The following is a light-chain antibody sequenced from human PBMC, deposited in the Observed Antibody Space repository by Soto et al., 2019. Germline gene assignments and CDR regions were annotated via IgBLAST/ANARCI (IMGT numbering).Light chain of an antibody. Sequence: DIQMTQSPSTLSASVGDRVTITCRASQSISNWLAWYQQKPGKAPNLLIYDASILESGVPSRFSGSGSGTEFTLTISSLQPDDFAVYYCQQYNNWPRRTFGQGTKV. CDR1: QSISNW. J-gene: IGKJ1*01. CDR3: QQYNNWPRRT. CDR2: DAS. V-gene: IGKV1-5*01.